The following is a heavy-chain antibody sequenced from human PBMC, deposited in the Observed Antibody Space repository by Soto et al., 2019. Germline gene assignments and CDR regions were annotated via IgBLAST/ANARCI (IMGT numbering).Heavy chain of an antibody. CDR1: GFGFSSVY. CDR3: SRDDSDWFFN. J-gene: IGHJ4*02. CDR2: IRSQTAGGAA. Sequence: PGGSLRLSCVASGFGFSSVYMNWVRQAPGRGLEWVGRIRSQTAGGAADYAGPVKGRFTISRDDSTHTAYLQMNSLESEDTAVYYCSRDDSDWFFNWGRGTLVTVSS. D-gene: IGHD3-9*01. V-gene: IGHV3-15*07.